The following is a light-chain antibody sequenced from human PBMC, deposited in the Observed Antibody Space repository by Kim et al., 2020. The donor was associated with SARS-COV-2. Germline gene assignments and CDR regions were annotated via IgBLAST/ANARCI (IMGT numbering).Light chain of an antibody. V-gene: IGKV3-15*01. J-gene: IGKJ5*01. CDR1: QSISNN. Sequence: SVSPGETATRSCRPSQSISNNLAWYQQKPGQAPMLLIYGASTRATDIPARFSGSGSGTEFTLTISNLQSEDFAVYYCQQYNNWITFGQGTRLEIK. CDR2: GAS. CDR3: QQYNNWIT.